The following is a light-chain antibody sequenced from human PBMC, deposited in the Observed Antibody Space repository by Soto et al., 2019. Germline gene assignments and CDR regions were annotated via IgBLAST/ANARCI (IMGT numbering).Light chain of an antibody. CDR2: EVN. J-gene: IGLJ3*02. CDR3: KSYTGINNWV. V-gene: IGLV2-8*01. CDR1: SSDVGGYNY. Sequence: QSALTQPPSASGSPGQSVTISCTGTSSDVGGYNYVSWYQQYPGKAPKVMIYEVNKRPSGVPDRFSGSESGNTASLTVSGLQAEDEADYYCKSYTGINNWVFGGGTKPPS.